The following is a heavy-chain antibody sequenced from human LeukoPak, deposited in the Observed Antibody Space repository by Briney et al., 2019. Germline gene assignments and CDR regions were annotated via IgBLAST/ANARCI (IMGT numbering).Heavy chain of an antibody. CDR1: GFTFSSYA. CDR2: ISGSGGST. D-gene: IGHD6-6*01. CDR3: TKGGPVAARPYFDY. V-gene: IGHV3-23*01. Sequence: SGGSLRLSCAASGFTFSSYAMSWVRQAPGKGLEWVSTISGSGGSTYYADSVKGRFTISRDNSKNTLYLQMNSLRAEDTAVYYCTKGGPVAARPYFDYWGQGTLVTVSS. J-gene: IGHJ4*02.